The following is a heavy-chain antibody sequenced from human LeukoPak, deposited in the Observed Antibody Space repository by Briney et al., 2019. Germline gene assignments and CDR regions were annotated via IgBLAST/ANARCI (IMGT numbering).Heavy chain of an antibody. D-gene: IGHD6-19*01. V-gene: IGHV4-59*08. Sequence: SETLSLTCTVSGGSISSYYWSWIRQPPGKGLEWIGCIYYSGSTNYNPSLKSRVTISVDTSKNQFSLKLSSVTAADTAVHYCARSTAGSGWYKSSYYFDYWGQGTLVTVSS. CDR3: ARSTAGSGWYKSSYYFDY. J-gene: IGHJ4*02. CDR2: IYYSGST. CDR1: GGSISSYY.